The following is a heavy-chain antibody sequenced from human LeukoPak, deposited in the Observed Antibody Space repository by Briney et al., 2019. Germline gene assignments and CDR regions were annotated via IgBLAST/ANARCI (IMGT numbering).Heavy chain of an antibody. J-gene: IGHJ6*03. CDR3: ATLTPTVDVVPAAMIPYYYYYMDV. V-gene: IGHV1-24*01. CDR2: FDPEDGET. Sequence: ASVKVSCKVSGYTLTELSMHWVRQAPGKGLEWMGGFDPEDGETIYAQKFQGRVTMTEDTSTDTAYMELSSLRPEDTAVYYCATLTPTVDVVPAAMIPYYYYYMDVWGKGTTVTVSS. CDR1: GYTLTELS. D-gene: IGHD2-2*01.